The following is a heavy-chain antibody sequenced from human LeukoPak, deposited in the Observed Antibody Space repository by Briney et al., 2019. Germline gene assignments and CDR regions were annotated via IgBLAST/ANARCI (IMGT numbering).Heavy chain of an antibody. J-gene: IGHJ4*02. CDR3: ARTSSSQYYYDSSGIFDS. CDR1: GGSISSGHY. V-gene: IGHV4-38-2*02. CDR2: MYHSGST. Sequence: SETLSLTCTVSGGSISSGHYWGWIRQPPGKGLEWIGSMYHSGSTYCNPPLKSRVTISVDTSKNQFSLKLSSVTAADTAVYYCARTSSSQYYYDSSGIFDSWGQGTLVTVSS. D-gene: IGHD3-22*01.